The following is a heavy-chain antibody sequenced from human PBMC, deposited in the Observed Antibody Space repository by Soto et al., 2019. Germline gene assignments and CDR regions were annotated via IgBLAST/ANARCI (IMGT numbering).Heavy chain of an antibody. D-gene: IGHD1-1*01. J-gene: IGHJ4*02. Sequence: GGSLRLSCSASGVTFSSHAMSWVRRAPGKGLEWVSAIGAGSTPVYAGSMKGRFTISRDNSKNTLYLQMNSLGVEDRAVYYCTRHSRNDQAGRNFDSWGQGTLVTVPS. V-gene: IGHV3-23*01. CDR3: TRHSRNDQAGRNFDS. CDR2: IGAGSTP. CDR1: GVTFSSHA.